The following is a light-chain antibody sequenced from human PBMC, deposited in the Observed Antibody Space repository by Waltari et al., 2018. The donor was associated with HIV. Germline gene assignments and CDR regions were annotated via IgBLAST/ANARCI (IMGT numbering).Light chain of an antibody. J-gene: IGKJ2*01. CDR1: QSVSIY. V-gene: IGKV3-11*01. CDR3: QQRSRWPPAYT. CDR2: DAS. Sequence: EIVLTQSPATLSLSPGERATLSCRASQSVSIYLAWYQQKPGQPPRLLIYDASNRATAIPARFSGSGFGTDFPLTISSLEPEDFAVYYCQQRSRWPPAYTFGQGTKLEIK.